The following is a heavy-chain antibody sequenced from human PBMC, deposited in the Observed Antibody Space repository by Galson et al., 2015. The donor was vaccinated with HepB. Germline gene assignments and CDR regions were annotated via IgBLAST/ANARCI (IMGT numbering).Heavy chain of an antibody. D-gene: IGHD6-19*01. J-gene: IGHJ4*02. CDR1: GFTFSSYW. Sequence: SLRLSCAASGFTFSSYWMSWVRQAPGKGLEWISYISSSSGYTNYADSVKGRLTVSRDNAKNSLYLQMNYVRAEDTAVYYCATSGNTFDYWGRGTLVSVSS. CDR2: ISSSSGYT. CDR3: ATSGNTFDY. V-gene: IGHV3-11*06.